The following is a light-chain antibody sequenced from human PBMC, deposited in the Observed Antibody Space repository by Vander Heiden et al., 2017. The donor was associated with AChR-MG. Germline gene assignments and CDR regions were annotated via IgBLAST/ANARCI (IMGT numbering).Light chain of an antibody. Sequence: EIVLTQSPATLSLSPGARATLSCGASQSVSNSYLAWYQHKPGLAPRLLIYDASSRATGIPDRFSGSGSGTDFTLTISRLEPEDFAVYYCQQYGNSPWKFGQGTRVEIK. J-gene: IGKJ1*01. CDR2: DAS. CDR1: QSVSNSY. CDR3: QQYGNSPWK. V-gene: IGKV3D-20*01.